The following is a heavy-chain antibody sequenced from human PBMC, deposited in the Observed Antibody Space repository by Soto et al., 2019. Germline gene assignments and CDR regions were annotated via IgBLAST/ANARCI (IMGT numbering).Heavy chain of an antibody. CDR1: GFTFSNYW. V-gene: IGHV3-74*01. CDR3: TRASLESPNNRDY. CDR2: IKGDGSST. J-gene: IGHJ4*02. Sequence: EVQLVASGGGVVQPGGSLRLSCAASGFTFSNYWMHWVRLTPGKGLVWVSRIKGDGSSTLYADSVKGRFTISRDNAKSTLFLQMNSLTAEDTAVYYSTRASLESPNNRDYWGQGTLVTVSS. D-gene: IGHD1-1*01.